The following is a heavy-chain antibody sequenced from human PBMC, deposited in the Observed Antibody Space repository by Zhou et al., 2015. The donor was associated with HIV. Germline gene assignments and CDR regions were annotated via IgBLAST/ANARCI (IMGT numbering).Heavy chain of an antibody. V-gene: IGHV1-69*13. D-gene: IGHD3-10*01. Sequence: QVQVVQSGAEVKKPGASVKVSCTGPRDTFNNYPISWVRQAPGQGLEWMGGIIPSFDTKNYAQKFQGRVTITADESTSTAYMELSSLRSEDTAVYYCARGGDKSSGSYYYGMDVWGQGTTVTVSS. CDR3: ARGGDKSSGSYYYGMDV. CDR2: IIPSFDTK. J-gene: IGHJ6*02. CDR1: RDTFNNYP.